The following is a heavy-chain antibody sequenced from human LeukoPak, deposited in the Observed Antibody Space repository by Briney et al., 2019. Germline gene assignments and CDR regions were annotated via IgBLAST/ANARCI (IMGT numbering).Heavy chain of an antibody. V-gene: IGHV7-4-1*02. Sequence: ASVKVSCKASGYTFTSYAMNWVRQAPGQGLEWMGWINTNTGNPTYAQGFTGRFVFSLDTSVSTAYLQISSLKAEDTAVYYCARGVVVPAAIGELEWFDPWGQGTLVTVSS. CDR3: ARGVVVPAAIGELEWFDP. CDR2: INTNTGNP. D-gene: IGHD2-2*02. J-gene: IGHJ5*02. CDR1: GYTFTSYA.